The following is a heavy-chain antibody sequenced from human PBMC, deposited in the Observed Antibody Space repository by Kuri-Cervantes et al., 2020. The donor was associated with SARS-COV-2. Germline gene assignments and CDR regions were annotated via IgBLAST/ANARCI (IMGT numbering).Heavy chain of an antibody. CDR1: GFTFSSYG. CDR2: IRYDGSNK. Sequence: GESLKISCAASGFTFSSYGMHWVRQAPGKGLEWVAFIRYDGSNKYYADSVKGRFTISRDNSKNTLYLQMNSLRAEDTAVYYCARVVYSSYPGGLRVWGKGTTVTVSS. J-gene: IGHJ6*04. V-gene: IGHV3-30*02. CDR3: ARVVYSSYPGGLRV. D-gene: IGHD6-6*01.